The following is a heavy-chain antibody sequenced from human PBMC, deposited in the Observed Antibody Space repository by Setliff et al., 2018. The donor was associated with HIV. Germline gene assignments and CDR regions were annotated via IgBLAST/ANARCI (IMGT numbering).Heavy chain of an antibody. V-gene: IGHV4-61*09. CDR3: ARSLLPSITVAGTIGY. D-gene: IGHD6-19*01. J-gene: IGHJ4*02. Sequence: PSETLSLTCTVSGGSISSGTYFWSWIRQPAGKGLEWIGHIHTSGNANYNPSLNSRVTISVDTSKNHFSLKLSSVTAADTAVYYCARSLLPSITVAGTIGYWGQGSQVTSPQ. CDR1: GGSISSGTYF. CDR2: IHTSGNA.